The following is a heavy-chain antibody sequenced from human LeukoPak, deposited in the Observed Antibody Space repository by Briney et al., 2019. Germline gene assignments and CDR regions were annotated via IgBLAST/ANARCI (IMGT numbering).Heavy chain of an antibody. CDR3: ARAPIVVRRVGGMDV. Sequence: PSQTLSLTCTVSGGSISSGDYYWSWIRQPPGKGLEWIGYIYYSGSTYYNPSLKSRVTISVDTSKNQFSLQLNSVTPEDTAVYYCARAPIVVRRVGGMDVWGQGTTVTVSS. CDR2: IYYSGST. CDR1: GGSISSGDYY. V-gene: IGHV4-30-4*01. D-gene: IGHD2-2*01. J-gene: IGHJ6*02.